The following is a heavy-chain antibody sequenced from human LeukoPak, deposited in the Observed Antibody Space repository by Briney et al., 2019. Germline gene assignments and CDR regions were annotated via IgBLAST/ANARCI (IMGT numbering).Heavy chain of an antibody. CDR3: ARGTFDYDVVTGIHYYYMDV. CDR1: GYPFPSFE. V-gene: IGHV1-8*01. D-gene: IGHD3-9*01. Sequence: AASVKVSCKASGYPFPSFEINWVRQATGEGLEWMGWMKPDSGNSAYAQKFRDRVTLSSNSSINTAYMEVSSLGSDDTAVYFCARGTFDYDVVTGIHYYYMDVWGTGTTVTVSS. J-gene: IGHJ6*03. CDR2: MKPDSGNS.